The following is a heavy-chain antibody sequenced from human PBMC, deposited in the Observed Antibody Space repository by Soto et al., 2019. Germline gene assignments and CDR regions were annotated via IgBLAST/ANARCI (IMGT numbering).Heavy chain of an antibody. V-gene: IGHV3-33*08. J-gene: IGHJ4*02. CDR2: ILYDENSK. Sequence: GGSLRLSCAASGFTFSRYWMHWVRQAPGKGLVWLAIILYDENSKYYADSVKGRFTFSRDNSKNTLFLQMNSLRAEDTAVYYCVRGRYDSGTYFFDYWGQGTLVTVSS. CDR3: VRGRYDSGTYFFDY. CDR1: GFTFSRYW. D-gene: IGHD3-10*01.